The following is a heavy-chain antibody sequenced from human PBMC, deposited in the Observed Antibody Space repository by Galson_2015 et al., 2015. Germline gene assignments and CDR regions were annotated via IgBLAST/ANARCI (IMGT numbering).Heavy chain of an antibody. D-gene: IGHD3-10*01. J-gene: IGHJ5*01. V-gene: IGHV3-48*02. CDR3: ARGLGSTNKRDHRFDS. CDR1: GFTFSSYR. CDR2: ISSSSSTI. Sequence: SLRLSCAASGFTFSSYRMNWVRQAPGKGLEWVSYISSSSSTIYYADSVKGRFTITRDNAKNSLYLQMNSLRDEDTAVYYCARGLGSTNKRDHRFDSWGQGTLVTVSS.